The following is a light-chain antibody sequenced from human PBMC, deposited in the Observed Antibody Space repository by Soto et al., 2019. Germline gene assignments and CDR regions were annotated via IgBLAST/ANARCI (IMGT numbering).Light chain of an antibody. V-gene: IGKV3-20*01. CDR2: GAS. CDR3: QQYGSSPSGR. J-gene: IGKJ1*01. CDR1: QSFGSTS. Sequence: EFVLTQSPGTLSLSPGERATLSCRASQSFGSTSLAWYQQKPGQSPRLLIYGASSRATGIPDRFSGSGSGTDFTLTISRLEPEDFAVYYCQQYGSSPSGRFGQGTKVKI.